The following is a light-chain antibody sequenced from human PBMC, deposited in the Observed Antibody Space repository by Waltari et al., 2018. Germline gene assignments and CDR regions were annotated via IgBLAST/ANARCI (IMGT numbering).Light chain of an antibody. CDR3: QARDSSTVV. J-gene: IGLJ2*01. V-gene: IGLV3-1*01. CDR2: QDS. Sequence: SYELTQPPSVSVSPGQTASITCSGDKLGDKYACWYQQKPGQSPVLVIYQDSKRPSGIPERFAGSNSGNPATLTISGTQAMDEADYYCQARDSSTVVFGGGTKLTVL. CDR1: KLGDKY.